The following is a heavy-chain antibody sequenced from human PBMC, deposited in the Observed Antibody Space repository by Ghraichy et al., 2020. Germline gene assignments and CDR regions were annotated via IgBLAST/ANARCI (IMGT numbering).Heavy chain of an antibody. CDR2: IYHSGST. J-gene: IGHJ4*02. D-gene: IGHD5-24*01. CDR1: GYSISSGYY. V-gene: IGHV4-38-2*01. Sequence: SETLSLTCAVSGYSISSGYYWGWIRQPPGKGLEWIGSIYHSGSTYYNPSLKSRVTISVDTSKNQFSLKLSSVTAADTAVYYCASSIGMATTFDYWGQGTLVTVSS. CDR3: ASSIGMATTFDY.